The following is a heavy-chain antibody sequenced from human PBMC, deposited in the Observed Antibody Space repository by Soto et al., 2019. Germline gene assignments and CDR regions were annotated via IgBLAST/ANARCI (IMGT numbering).Heavy chain of an antibody. V-gene: IGHV3-15*07. D-gene: IGHD2-21*01. CDR3: AADLGPAYDSNNWFDP. CDR1: GFIFSHAW. CDR2: VKNNGGAT. Sequence: EVQLVESGGDLVKPGGSLRLSCAASGFIFSHAWFHWVRQPPGKGLELVGRVKNNGGATDYAPSVKGRFTISRDDSKDMVYLKMSSLRTEDTAIYYCAADLGPAYDSNNWFDPWGQGTLVTVSS. J-gene: IGHJ5*02.